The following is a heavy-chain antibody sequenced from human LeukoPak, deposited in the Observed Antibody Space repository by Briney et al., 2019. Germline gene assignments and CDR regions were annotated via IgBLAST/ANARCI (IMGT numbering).Heavy chain of an antibody. CDR2: IKQDGSEK. J-gene: IGHJ4*02. Sequence: PGGSLRPSCAASGFTFSRFWMSWVRPAPGKGVEGVANIKQDGSEKYYVDSVKGRFTISRDNAKNSLYLQMNSLRAEDTAVFYCARDGTYTDYDPDFDIWGQGTLVTVSS. D-gene: IGHD5-12*01. V-gene: IGHV3-7*04. CDR3: ARDGTYTDYDPDFDI. CDR1: GFTFSRFW.